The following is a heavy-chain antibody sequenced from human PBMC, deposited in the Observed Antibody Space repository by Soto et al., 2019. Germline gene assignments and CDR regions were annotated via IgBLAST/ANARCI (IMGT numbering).Heavy chain of an antibody. J-gene: IGHJ3*02. V-gene: IGHV4-59*08. D-gene: IGHD3-10*01. Sequence: QVQLQESGPGLVKPSETLSLTCTVSGGSISSYYWSWIRQPPGKGLGWIGNIYSSGSTNYNPSLKGRVTISVDTSKNQFSLKLSSVSAADTAVYYCARDDTMVRGGAFDIWGQGTMVTVSS. CDR1: GGSISSYY. CDR3: ARDDTMVRGGAFDI. CDR2: IYSSGST.